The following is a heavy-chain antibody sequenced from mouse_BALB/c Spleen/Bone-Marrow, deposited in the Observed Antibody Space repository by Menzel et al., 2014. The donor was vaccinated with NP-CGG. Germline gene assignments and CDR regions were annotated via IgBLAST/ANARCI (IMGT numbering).Heavy chain of an antibody. CDR1: GFNIKDTY. V-gene: IGHV14-3*02. J-gene: IGHJ4*01. D-gene: IGHD4-1*01. Sequence: LVESGAELVKPGASVKLSCTASGFNIKDTYMHWVKQRPEQGLEWIGRIDPANGNTKYDPKFQGKATITADTSSNTAYLQLSSLTSEDTAVYYCARWEYYAMDHWGQGTSVTVSS. CDR3: ARWEYYAMDH. CDR2: IDPANGNT.